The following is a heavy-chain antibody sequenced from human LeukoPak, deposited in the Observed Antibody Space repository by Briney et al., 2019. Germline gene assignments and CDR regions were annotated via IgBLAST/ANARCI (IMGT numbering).Heavy chain of an antibody. CDR2: ISSNGGSI. CDR3: AKGAASGSLMYFDY. V-gene: IGHV3-23*01. CDR1: GFTFANYA. D-gene: IGHD3-22*01. Sequence: GGSLRLSCTASGFTFANYAMNWVRQAPGKGLEWVSVISSNGGSIYYADSVKGRFTISRDNSKNTLYLQMNSLRAEDSAVYHCAKGAASGSLMYFDYWGQGTLVTVSS. J-gene: IGHJ4*02.